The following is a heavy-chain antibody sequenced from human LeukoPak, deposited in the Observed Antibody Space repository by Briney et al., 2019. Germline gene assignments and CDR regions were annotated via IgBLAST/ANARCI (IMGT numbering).Heavy chain of an antibody. CDR2: IKQDGSEK. Sequence: PGGSLRLSCAASGFSFSLYWMNWVRQAPGKGLEWVANIKQDGSEKYYVDSVKGRFTISRDNAKNSLYLQMNSLRAEDTAVYYCARAGRSSSWYAMYFDYWGQGTLVTVSS. J-gene: IGHJ4*02. CDR1: GFSFSLYW. D-gene: IGHD6-13*01. V-gene: IGHV3-7*01. CDR3: ARAGRSSSWYAMYFDY.